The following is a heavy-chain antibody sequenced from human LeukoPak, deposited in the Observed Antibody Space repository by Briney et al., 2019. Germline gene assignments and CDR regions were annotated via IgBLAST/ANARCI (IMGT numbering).Heavy chain of an antibody. CDR2: ITGTGNNA. J-gene: IGHJ4*02. D-gene: IGHD5-12*01. CDR1: GFTFSDHY. V-gene: IGHV3-11*01. Sequence: PGGSLRLSCAASGFTFSDHYMDWVRQAPGKGLEWVSFITGTGNNAYYADSVRGRFTISRDNSKNTLFLQMDSLGADDTAIYYCAKGGYNWIPLEDWGRGTLVTVSS. CDR3: AKGGYNWIPLED.